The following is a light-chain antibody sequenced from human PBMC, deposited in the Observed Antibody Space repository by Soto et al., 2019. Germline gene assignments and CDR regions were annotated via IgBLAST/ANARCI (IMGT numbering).Light chain of an antibody. CDR3: QSYDSSRSGNWV. V-gene: IGLV1-40*01. Sequence: QAVVTQPPSVSGAPGQRVTISCTGSSSNIGAGYDVHWYQQLPGTAPKLLIYGNSNRPSGVPDRFSGSKSGTSASLAITGLQAEDEADYYCQSYDSSRSGNWVFGGGTKLTVL. CDR1: SSNIGAGYD. CDR2: GNS. J-gene: IGLJ3*02.